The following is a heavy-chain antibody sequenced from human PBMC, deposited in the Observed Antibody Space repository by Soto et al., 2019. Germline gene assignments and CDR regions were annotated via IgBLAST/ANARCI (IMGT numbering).Heavy chain of an antibody. V-gene: IGHV1-69*01. J-gene: IGHJ4*02. CDR3: AASSRVAAAGYFKF. CDR2: ISPLFSTT. D-gene: IGHD6-13*01. CDR1: GDLFNNYA. Sequence: QVQLVQSGAEVKEPGSSVKVSCKATGDLFNNYAFNWVRQAPGQGLEWMGRISPLFSTTNYAQKFQGRDTIEEEELTTLVYLEVSNLESEDTAMYYCAASSRVAAAGYFKFWGQGTLVTVSP.